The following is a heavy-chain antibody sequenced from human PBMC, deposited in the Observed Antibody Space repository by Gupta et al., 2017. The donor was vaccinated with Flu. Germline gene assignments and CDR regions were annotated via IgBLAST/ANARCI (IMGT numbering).Heavy chain of an antibody. V-gene: IGHV3-15*07. J-gene: IGHJ5*02. CDR3: TTGARIGDNWFGP. CDR1: GSPFPYIYAW. Sequence: EVQLVESGGGLVKHGGSLQLSGPASGSPFPYIYAWMNWVRQAPNKGLDWVSRVKSEADGGTVDYAPPVKGRFTISRDDSKSELYLEMTDLRADDTAVYHCTTGARIGDNWFGPWGQGTLVVVSS. CDR2: VKSEADGGTV. D-gene: IGHD3-10*01.